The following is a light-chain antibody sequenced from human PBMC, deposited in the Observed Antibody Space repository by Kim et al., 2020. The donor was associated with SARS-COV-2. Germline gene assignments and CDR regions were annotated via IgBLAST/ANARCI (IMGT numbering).Light chain of an antibody. CDR3: QQSYITPFT. J-gene: IGKJ3*01. V-gene: IGKV1-39*01. CDR2: AAS. CDR1: QSISSH. Sequence: DIQMTQSPSSLSASVGDRVTITCRTSQSISSHLNWYHQKPGRAPKLLIYAASTLQGGVPSRFSGSGSETDFTPTISSLQPEDFATFFCQQSYITPFTFGPGTKVDIK.